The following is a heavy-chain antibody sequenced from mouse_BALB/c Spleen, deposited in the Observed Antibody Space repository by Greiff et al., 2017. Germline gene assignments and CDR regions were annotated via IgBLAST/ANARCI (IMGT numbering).Heavy chain of an antibody. Sequence: GGGLVQPKGSLKLSCAASGFTFNTYAMNWVRQAPGKGLEWVARIRSKSNNYATYYADSVKDRFTISRDDSQSMLYLQMNNLKTEDTAMYYCVRQDRNYAMDYWGQGTSVTVSS. CDR1: GFTFNTYA. CDR3: VRQDRNYAMDY. J-gene: IGHJ4*01. V-gene: IGHV10-1*02. CDR2: IRSKSNNYAT.